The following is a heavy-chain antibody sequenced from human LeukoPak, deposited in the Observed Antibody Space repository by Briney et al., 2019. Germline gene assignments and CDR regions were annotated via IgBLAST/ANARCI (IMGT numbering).Heavy chain of an antibody. CDR3: ARGDWRWLQSEY. V-gene: IGHV1-8*01. CDR1: GYTFTSYD. D-gene: IGHD5-24*01. Sequence: ASVKVSCKASGYTFTSYDINWVRQATGQGLEWMGWMNPNSGNTGYAQKFQGRVTMTRNTSISTAYMELSSLRSEDSAVYYCARGDWRWLQSEYWGQGTLVTVSS. CDR2: MNPNSGNT. J-gene: IGHJ4*02.